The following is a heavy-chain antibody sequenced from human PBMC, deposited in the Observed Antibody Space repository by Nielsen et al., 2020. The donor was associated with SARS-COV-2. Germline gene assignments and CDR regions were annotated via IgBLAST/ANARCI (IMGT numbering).Heavy chain of an antibody. CDR2: ISSSSSYI. CDR3: ATIEGMVRATVTLFDY. V-gene: IGHV3-21*01. Sequence: GESLKISCAASGFTFSSYSMNWVRQAPGKGLEWVSSISSSSSYIYYADSVKGRFTISRDNAKNSLYLQMNSLRAEDTAVYYCATIEGMVRATVTLFDYWGQGTLVTVSS. D-gene: IGHD3-10*01. J-gene: IGHJ4*02. CDR1: GFTFSSYS.